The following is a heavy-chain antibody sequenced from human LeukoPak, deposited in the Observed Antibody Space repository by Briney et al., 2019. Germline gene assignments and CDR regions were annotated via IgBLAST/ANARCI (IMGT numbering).Heavy chain of an antibody. CDR2: IYHSGST. D-gene: IGHD3-16*02. J-gene: IGHJ6*03. CDR1: GYSISSGYY. CDR3: ARHVSSDGVIPSNYYYYYMDV. V-gene: IGHV4-38-2*02. Sequence: PSETLSLTCTVSGYSISSGYYWGWIRQPPGKGLEWIGSIYHSGSTYYNPSLKSRVTISVDTSKNQFSLKLSSVTAADTAVYYCARHVSSDGVIPSNYYYYYMDVWGKGTTVTISS.